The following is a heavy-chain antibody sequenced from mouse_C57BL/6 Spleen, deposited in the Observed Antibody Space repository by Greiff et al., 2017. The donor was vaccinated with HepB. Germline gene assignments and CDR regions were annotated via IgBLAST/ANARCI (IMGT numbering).Heavy chain of an antibody. J-gene: IGHJ4*01. CDR2: ISNGGGST. V-gene: IGHV5-12*01. CDR3: ARLLYYAMDY. CDR1: GFTFSDYY. Sequence: GQRVESGGGLVQPGGSLKLSCAASGFTFSDYYMYWVRQTPEKRLEWVAYISNGGGSTYYPDTVKGRFTISRDNAKNTLYLQMSRLKSEDTAMYYCARLLYYAMDYWGQGTSVTVSS.